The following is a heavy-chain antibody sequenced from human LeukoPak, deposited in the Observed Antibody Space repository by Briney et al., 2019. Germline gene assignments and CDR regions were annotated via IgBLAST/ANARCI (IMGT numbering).Heavy chain of an antibody. V-gene: IGHV3-23*01. Sequence: GGFLRLSCAVSGITLSNYGMSWVRQAPGKGLEWVAGISDSGGSTKYADSVKGRLTISRDNPKNTLFLQMNSLRAEDTAVYFCAKRGVVIRVVLVGFHKEAYYFESWGQGALVTVSS. CDR1: GITLSNYG. CDR2: ISDSGGST. D-gene: IGHD3/OR15-3a*01. J-gene: IGHJ4*02. CDR3: AKRGVVIRVVLVGFHKEAYYFES.